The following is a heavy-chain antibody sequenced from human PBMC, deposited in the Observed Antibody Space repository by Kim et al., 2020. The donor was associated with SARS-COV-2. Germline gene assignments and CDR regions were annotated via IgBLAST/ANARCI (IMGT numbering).Heavy chain of an antibody. D-gene: IGHD3-10*01. Sequence: SETLSLTCTVSGGSISSGGYYWSWIRQHPGKGLEWIGYIYYSGSTYYNPSLKSRVTISVDTSKNQFSLKLSSVTAADTAVYYCARARYGSGSYYNEDYYYYMDVWGKGTTVTVSS. CDR1: GGSISSGGYY. J-gene: IGHJ6*03. V-gene: IGHV4-31*03. CDR3: ARARYGSGSYYNEDYYYYMDV. CDR2: IYYSGST.